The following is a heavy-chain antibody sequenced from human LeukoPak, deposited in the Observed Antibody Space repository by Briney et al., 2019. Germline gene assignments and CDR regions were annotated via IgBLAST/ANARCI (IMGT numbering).Heavy chain of an antibody. CDR1: GGTFSTYA. D-gene: IGHD2-2*01. CDR3: ARVQAVPAAIGDFFDY. CDR2: IIPIFGTA. V-gene: IGHV1-69*05. Sequence: ASVKVSCKASGGTFSTYAISWVRQAPGQGLERMGGIIPIFGTANYAQKFQGRVTITTDESTSTAYMELSSLRSEDTAVYYCARVQAVPAAIGDFFDYWGQGTLVTVSS. J-gene: IGHJ4*02.